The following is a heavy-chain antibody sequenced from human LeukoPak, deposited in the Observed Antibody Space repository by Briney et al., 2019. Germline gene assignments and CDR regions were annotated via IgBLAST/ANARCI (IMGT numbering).Heavy chain of an antibody. CDR2: ITTNTGNP. Sequence: ASVKVSCKASGYTFTSYAMNWVRQAPGQGLEWMGWITTNTGNPTYAQDFTGRFVFSLDTSVSTAYLQISSLKAEDTAVYYCARDRGPSDYRYFDYWGQGTLVTVSS. D-gene: IGHD3-10*01. CDR3: ARDRGPSDYRYFDY. V-gene: IGHV7-4-1*02. CDR1: GYTFTSYA. J-gene: IGHJ4*02.